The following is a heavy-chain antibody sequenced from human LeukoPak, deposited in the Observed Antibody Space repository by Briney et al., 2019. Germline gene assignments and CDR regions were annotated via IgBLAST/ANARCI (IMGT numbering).Heavy chain of an antibody. V-gene: IGHV3-21*04. CDR1: GFTFSSYS. CDR3: ARGIIVGATLGAFDI. D-gene: IGHD1-26*01. J-gene: IGHJ3*02. Sequence: GGSLRLSCAASGFTFSSYSMNWVRQAPGKGLEWVSSISSSSSFIYYADSVKGRFTISRDNAKNSLYLQMNSLRAEDTALYYCARGIIVGATLGAFDIWGQGTMVTVSS. CDR2: ISSSSSFI.